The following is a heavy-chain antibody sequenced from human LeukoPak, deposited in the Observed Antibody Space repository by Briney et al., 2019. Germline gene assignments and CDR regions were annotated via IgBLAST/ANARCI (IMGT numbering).Heavy chain of an antibody. Sequence: SETLSLTCTVSGGSISSDYWQWIRQPPGKGLEWIGYIYNSGSNNYNPSLKSRVTISVDTSKNQFSRKLTSVTAADTAVYYCATRGSWGQGTLVTVSS. J-gene: IGHJ5*02. D-gene: IGHD3-10*01. V-gene: IGHV4-59*08. CDR3: ATRGS. CDR1: GGSISSDY. CDR2: IYNSGSN.